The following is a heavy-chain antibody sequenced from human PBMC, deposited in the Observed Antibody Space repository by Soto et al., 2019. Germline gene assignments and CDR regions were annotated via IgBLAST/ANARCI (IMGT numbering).Heavy chain of an antibody. V-gene: IGHV4-34*01. Sequence: SETLSLTCAVYGGSFSGYYWSWIRQPPGKGLEWIGEINHSGSTNYNPSLKSRVTISVDTPKNQFSLKLSSVTAADTAVYYCAARIAVAVTYYYMDVWGKGTTVTVSS. D-gene: IGHD6-19*01. CDR1: GGSFSGYY. J-gene: IGHJ6*03. CDR3: AARIAVAVTYYYMDV. CDR2: INHSGST.